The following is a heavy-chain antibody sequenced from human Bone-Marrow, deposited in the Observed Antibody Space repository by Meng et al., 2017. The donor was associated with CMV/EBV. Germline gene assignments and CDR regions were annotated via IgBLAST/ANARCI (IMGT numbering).Heavy chain of an antibody. CDR1: GYTFTGYY. CDR3: ARETDRYGRFDY. J-gene: IGHJ4*02. D-gene: IGHD5-24*01. CDR2: INPNSGGT. V-gene: IGHV1-2*02. Sequence: ASVKVSCKASGYTFTGYYMHWVRQAPGQGLEWMGWINPNSGGTNYAQKFQGRVTMTRDTSISTAYMELSRLRSDDTAVYYCARETDRYGRFDYWGQGTLVTVSS.